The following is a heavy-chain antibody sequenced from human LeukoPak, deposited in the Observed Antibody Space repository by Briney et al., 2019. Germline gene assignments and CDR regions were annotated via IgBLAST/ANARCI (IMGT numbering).Heavy chain of an antibody. CDR1: GGSFRDYY. J-gene: IGHJ4*02. CDR3: ARRVGSGRYYFDI. Sequence: SETLSLTCAIYGGSFRDYYCSWIRQSPGKGLEWIGEVNDSESTNFNPSLKSRVTLSIHTSRNQCSLKLTSVTAADTGVFFCARRVGSGRYYFDIWGQGTQVTVSS. D-gene: IGHD3-10*01. CDR2: VNDSEST. V-gene: IGHV4-34*01.